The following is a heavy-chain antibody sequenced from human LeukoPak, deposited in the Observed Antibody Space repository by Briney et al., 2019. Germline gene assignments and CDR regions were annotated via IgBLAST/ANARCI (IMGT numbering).Heavy chain of an antibody. CDR3: ARDYDSSGYPYYYGMDV. CDR2: ISYDGSNK. J-gene: IGHJ6*02. V-gene: IGHV3-30-3*01. CDR1: GFTFSSYA. D-gene: IGHD3-22*01. Sequence: GRSLRLSCAASGFTFSSYARHWVRQAPGKGLEWVAVISYDGSNKYYADSVKGRFTISRDNSKNTLYLQMNSLRAEDTAVYYCARDYDSSGYPYYYGMDVWGQGTTVTVSS.